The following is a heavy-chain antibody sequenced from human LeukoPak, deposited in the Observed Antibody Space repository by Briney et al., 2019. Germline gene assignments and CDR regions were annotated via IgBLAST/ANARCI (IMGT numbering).Heavy chain of an antibody. V-gene: IGHV4-4*09. CDR1: GGSISSYY. CDR3: ASLSRPIDAFDI. CDR2: IYTSGST. J-gene: IGHJ3*02. Sequence: SETLSLTCTVFGGSISSYYWSWIRQPPGKGLEWIGYIYTSGSTNYNPSLKSRVTISVDTSKNQFSLKLSSVTAADTAVYYCASLSRPIDAFDIWGQGTMVTVSS.